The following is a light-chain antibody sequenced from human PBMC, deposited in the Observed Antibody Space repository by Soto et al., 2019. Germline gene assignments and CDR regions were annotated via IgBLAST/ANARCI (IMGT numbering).Light chain of an antibody. CDR2: AAS. Sequence: DIQMTQSPSSVSASVGDRVTINCRSSQDINNCLAWYQQKPGKAPKLLIYAASTLQSGVPSRFSGNGYGTDFTLNNSSVQHEDFATYYCEQANSFQITCGGGNRVEIK. CDR3: EQANSFQIT. J-gene: IGKJ4*01. V-gene: IGKV1-12*01. CDR1: QDINNC.